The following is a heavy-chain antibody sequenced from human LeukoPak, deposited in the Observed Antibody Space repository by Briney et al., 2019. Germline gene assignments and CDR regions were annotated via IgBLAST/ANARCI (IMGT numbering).Heavy chain of an antibody. CDR1: GFTSSNYA. D-gene: IGHD4-23*01. V-gene: IGHV3-23*01. Sequence: GGSLRLSCAASGFTSSNYAMNWVRQAPGKGLEWVSAISGSGADTYYADSVKGRFTISRENSKKTLYLQMNSLRAEDTAIYYCANEDGNSGDAFDIWGQGTMVTVSS. J-gene: IGHJ3*02. CDR3: ANEDGNSGDAFDI. CDR2: ISGSGADT.